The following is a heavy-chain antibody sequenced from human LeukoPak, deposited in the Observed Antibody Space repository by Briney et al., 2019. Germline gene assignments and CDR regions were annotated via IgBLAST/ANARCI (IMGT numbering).Heavy chain of an antibody. CDR2: IKQDGSEK. V-gene: IGHV3-7*01. CDR3: ARDKIVGATQFDY. D-gene: IGHD1-26*01. J-gene: IGHJ4*02. CDR1: GFTFSSYW. Sequence: PGGSLRLSCAASGFTFSSYWMSWVRQAPGKGLEWVANIKQDGSEKYYVDSVKGRFTISRDNAKNSLHLQMNSLRAEDTAVYYCARDKIVGATQFDYWGQGTLVTVSS.